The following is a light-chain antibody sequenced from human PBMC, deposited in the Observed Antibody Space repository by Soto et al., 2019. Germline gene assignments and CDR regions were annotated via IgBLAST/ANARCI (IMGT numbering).Light chain of an antibody. CDR3: SSYRSSSIVV. J-gene: IGLJ2*01. CDR2: EIN. CDR1: TSDVGGYNY. V-gene: IGLV2-14*01. Sequence: QSALTQPASVSGSPGQSITISCAGTTSDVGGYNYVSWYQQHPGKAPKLMIYEINNRPSGVSNRFSGSKSGNTASLTISGLQAEDEADYYCSSYRSSSIVVFGGGTKLTVL.